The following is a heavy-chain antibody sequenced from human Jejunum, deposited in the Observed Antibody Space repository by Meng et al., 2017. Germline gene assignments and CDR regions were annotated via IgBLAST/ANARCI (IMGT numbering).Heavy chain of an antibody. Sequence: EVQLLESGGGLVQPGGSLRLSCAASVFTFSSYVMNWVRQAPGKGLEWVSAISASGATTYYTDSVKGRFTISRDNAKNTLYLQMNSLTAEDTAVYYCAKAGGGGYSTSPVDSWGQGSLVTVSS. CDR3: AKAGGGGYSTSPVDS. CDR2: ISASGATT. J-gene: IGHJ4*02. V-gene: IGHV3-23*01. CDR1: VFTFSSYV. D-gene: IGHD6-6*01.